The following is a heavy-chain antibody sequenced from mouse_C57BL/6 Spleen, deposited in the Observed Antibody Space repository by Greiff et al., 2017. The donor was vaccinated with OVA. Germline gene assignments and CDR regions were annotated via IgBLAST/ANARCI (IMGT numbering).Heavy chain of an antibody. CDR3: AREEAY. V-gene: IGHV3-6*01. Sequence: ESGPGLVKPSQSLSLTCSVTGYSIISGYYWNWIRQFPGNKLEWMGYISYDGSNNYNPSLKNRISITRDTSKNQFFLKLNSVTTEDTATYYCAREEAYWGQGTLVTVSA. J-gene: IGHJ3*01. CDR2: ISYDGSN. CDR1: GYSIISGYY.